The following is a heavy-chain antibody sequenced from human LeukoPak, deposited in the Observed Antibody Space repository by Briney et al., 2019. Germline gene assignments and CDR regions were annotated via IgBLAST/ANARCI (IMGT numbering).Heavy chain of an antibody. V-gene: IGHV3-23*01. Sequence: GGSLRLSCAASGFTFSSYAMSWVRQAPGKGLEWVSAISGSGGSTYYADSVKGRFTISRDNSKNTLYLQMNSLRAEDTAVYYCAKAPVYYYGSGSSLFDPWGQGTLVNVSS. CDR1: GFTFSSYA. D-gene: IGHD3-10*01. J-gene: IGHJ5*02. CDR2: ISGSGGST. CDR3: AKAPVYYYGSGSSLFDP.